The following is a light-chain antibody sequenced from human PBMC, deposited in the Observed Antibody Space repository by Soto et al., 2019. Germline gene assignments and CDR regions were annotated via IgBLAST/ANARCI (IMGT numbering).Light chain of an antibody. CDR2: RNT. Sequence: QSALTQPPSASGTPGQRVTISCSGSSSNIGRNYVCWYQKLPGTAPQLLIYRNTERPSGVPDRFSGSKSGTSASLAISGLRSEDEADYYCAAWDDSLSGHVVFGGGTKLTVL. V-gene: IGLV1-47*01. J-gene: IGLJ2*01. CDR3: AAWDDSLSGHVV. CDR1: SSNIGRNY.